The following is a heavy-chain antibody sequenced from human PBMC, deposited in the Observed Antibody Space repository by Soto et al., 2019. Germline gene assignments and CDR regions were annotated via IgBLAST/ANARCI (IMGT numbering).Heavy chain of an antibody. CDR3: AKLSCTSSTCYFPGWFDP. D-gene: IGHD2-2*01. J-gene: IGHJ5*02. V-gene: IGHV4-31*03. Sequence: SETLSLTCTVSGDSISGGASFWSWIRQPPGKGLEWIANVYYSGSSYYNPSLKSRLTISVDTTKNQFSLQLKSMTAADTAVYYCAKLSCTSSTCYFPGWFDPWGQGTLVNVSS. CDR1: GDSISGGASF. CDR2: VYYSGSS.